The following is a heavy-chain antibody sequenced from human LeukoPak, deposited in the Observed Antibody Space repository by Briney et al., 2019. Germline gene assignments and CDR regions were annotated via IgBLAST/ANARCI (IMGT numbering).Heavy chain of an antibody. V-gene: IGHV4-30-2*05. J-gene: IGHJ4*02. CDR2: IYYSGST. Sequence: SETLSLTCAVSGGSISSGGYSWSWIRQPPGKGLEWIGYIYYSGSTYYNPSLKSRVTISVDTSKNQFSLKLSSVTAADTAVYYCARGIQRFDYWGQGTLVTVSS. CDR1: GGSISSGGYS. CDR3: ARGIQRFDY. D-gene: IGHD5-18*01.